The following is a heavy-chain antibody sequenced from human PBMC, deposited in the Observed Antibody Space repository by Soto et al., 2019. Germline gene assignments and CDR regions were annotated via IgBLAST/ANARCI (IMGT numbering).Heavy chain of an antibody. CDR2: VSTSGRST. CDR3: VKQAHGLDGVAFDY. Sequence: GGALRPSCSASGFIFSEFTIDWVRQVPGKGLEAISAVSTSGRSTYYADSVKDRFTISRDKTKNTLFLQMGSLRPGDTAIYYCVKQAHGLDGVAFDYWGQGTQVTVSS. CDR1: GFIFSEFT. J-gene: IGHJ4*02. V-gene: IGHV3-64D*06. D-gene: IGHD2-15*01.